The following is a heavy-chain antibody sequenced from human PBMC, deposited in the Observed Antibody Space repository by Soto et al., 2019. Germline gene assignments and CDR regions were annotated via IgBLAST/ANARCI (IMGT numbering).Heavy chain of an antibody. D-gene: IGHD3-10*01. CDR2: ITDTGGDA. J-gene: IGHJ4*01. CDR3: VRGSKGSFPGSRIFDF. Sequence: GGSLRLSCVASGLTFGSRAMIWVRQSPGEGLEWVSNITDTGGDAKYADSVRCRFAISRDNSKNTLYLQISTLRAEDSAIYFCVRGSKGSFPGSRIFDFWGRGTLGTVSS. V-gene: IGHV3-23*01. CDR1: GLTFGSRA.